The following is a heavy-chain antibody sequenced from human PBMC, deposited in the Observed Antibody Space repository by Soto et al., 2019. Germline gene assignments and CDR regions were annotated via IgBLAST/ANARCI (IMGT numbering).Heavy chain of an antibody. CDR3: ARGAVGASTVADIMNPSKHHYTMDV. CDR1: GYTFSNYD. V-gene: IGHV1-8*01. D-gene: IGHD1-1*01. J-gene: IGHJ6*02. Sequence: GASVKVSCEASGYTFSNYDINWVRQAPGQGLEWMGWINHNKGDTASAQKFQGRVTMSWNTSINTAYLELTGLTSEDTAVYHCARGAVGASTVADIMNPSKHHYTMDVWGQGTTVTVSS. CDR2: INHNKGDT.